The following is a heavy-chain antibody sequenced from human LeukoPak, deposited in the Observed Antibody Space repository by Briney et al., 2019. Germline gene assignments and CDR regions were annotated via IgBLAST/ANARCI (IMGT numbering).Heavy chain of an antibody. D-gene: IGHD1-26*01. CDR1: GFTFSPYA. Sequence: PPGGSLRLSCAASGFTFSPYAMHWLRQAPGKGLEWVAVISNDGIIQYYADSVKGRFTISRDNPKSTLHLQMNSLRSEDTAVYYCARSALGSGSYYGAYDAFDIWGQGTMVTVSS. V-gene: IGHV3-30*04. J-gene: IGHJ3*02. CDR2: ISNDGIIQ. CDR3: ARSALGSGSYYGAYDAFDI.